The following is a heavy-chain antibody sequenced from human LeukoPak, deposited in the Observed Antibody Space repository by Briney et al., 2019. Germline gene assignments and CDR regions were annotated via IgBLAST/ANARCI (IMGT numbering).Heavy chain of an antibody. D-gene: IGHD2-15*01. CDR3: AVVGAQGYY. J-gene: IGHJ4*02. V-gene: IGHV1-8*02. CDR2: MNPNSGNT. Sequence: ASVKVSCKASGYTFTSYGISWVRQAPGQGLEWMGWMNPNSGNTGYAQKFQGRVTMTRNTSISTAYMELSSLRSEDTAVYYCAVVGAQGYYWGQGTLVTVSS. CDR1: GYTFTSYG.